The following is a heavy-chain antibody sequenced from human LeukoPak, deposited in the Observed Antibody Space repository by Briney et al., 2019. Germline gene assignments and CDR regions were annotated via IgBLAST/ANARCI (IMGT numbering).Heavy chain of an antibody. CDR2: IYTSGST. Sequence: SSETLSLTCTVSGGSISSYYWSWLRQPAGKGLEWIVRIYTSGSTNYNPTLKSRVTMSVDTSKNQFALKLSSVTAADTAVYYCARAGRQIDYWGQGTLVTVSS. CDR1: GGSISSYY. J-gene: IGHJ4*02. D-gene: IGHD7-27*01. V-gene: IGHV4-4*07. CDR3: ARAGRQIDY.